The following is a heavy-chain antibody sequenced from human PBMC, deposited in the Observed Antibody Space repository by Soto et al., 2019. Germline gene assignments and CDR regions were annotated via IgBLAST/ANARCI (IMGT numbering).Heavy chain of an antibody. Sequence: SETLSLTCAVYGGSFSGYYWSWIRQPPGKGLEWIGEINHSGSTNYNPSLKSRVTISVDTSKNQFSLKLSSVTAADTAAYYCAGLYPYESSGYHLNYWGQGTQVTVSS. D-gene: IGHD3-22*01. J-gene: IGHJ4*02. CDR2: INHSGST. CDR3: AGLYPYESSGYHLNY. CDR1: GGSFSGYY. V-gene: IGHV4-34*01.